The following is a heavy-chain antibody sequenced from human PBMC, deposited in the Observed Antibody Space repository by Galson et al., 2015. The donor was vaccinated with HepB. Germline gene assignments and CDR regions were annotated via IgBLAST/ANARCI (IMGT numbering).Heavy chain of an antibody. Sequence: SVKVSCKASGYTFTSYGISWVRQAPGQGLEWMGWISAYNGNTNYAQKLQGRVTMTTDTSTSTAYMELGSLRSDDTAVYYCARDLRGSYGFFRYVFDIWGQGTMVTVSS. CDR1: GYTFTSYG. CDR2: ISAYNGNT. V-gene: IGHV1-18*04. J-gene: IGHJ3*02. D-gene: IGHD1-26*01. CDR3: ARDLRGSYGFFRYVFDI.